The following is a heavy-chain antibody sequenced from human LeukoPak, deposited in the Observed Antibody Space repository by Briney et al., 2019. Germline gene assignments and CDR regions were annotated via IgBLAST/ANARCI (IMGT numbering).Heavy chain of an antibody. CDR2: ISYDGSKK. Sequence: GGSLRLSCAASGFTFSAYGMHWVRQAPGKGLEWVALISYDGSKKYHADSVKGRFTISRDNSKNILYLQMNSLRAEDTAVYYCAKDKFGDSDFDYWGQGTLVSVSS. J-gene: IGHJ4*02. CDR3: AKDKFGDSDFDY. D-gene: IGHD4-17*01. CDR1: GFTFSAYG. V-gene: IGHV3-30*18.